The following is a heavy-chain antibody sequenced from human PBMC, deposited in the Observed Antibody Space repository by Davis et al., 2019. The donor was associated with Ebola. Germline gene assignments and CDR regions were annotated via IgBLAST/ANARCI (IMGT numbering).Heavy chain of an antibody. V-gene: IGHV1-18*01. CDR1: GGTFNNYV. Sequence: ASVKVSCKASGGTFNNYVFTWVRQAPGQGLEWMGWSRPSNGNTHYAQKFQGRVTMTTDTFTTTAYMDLRRLTNDDTAVYYCVKDFWSDDPGYWGQGTLVTVSS. CDR3: VKDFWSDDPGY. J-gene: IGHJ4*02. D-gene: IGHD3-3*01. CDR2: SRPSNGNT.